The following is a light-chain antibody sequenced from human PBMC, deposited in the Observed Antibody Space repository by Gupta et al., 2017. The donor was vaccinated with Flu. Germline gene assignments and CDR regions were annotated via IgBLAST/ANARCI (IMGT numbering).Light chain of an antibody. V-gene: IGKV1-33*01. CDR3: QQYDNVPLT. CDR1: QVSTKY. J-gene: IGKJ4*01. Sequence: RSTLSAPVEDRVPISSEGKQVSTKYLGWYQQKPGKAPKVLIYEASSLEVGVPDRFSGRASGTDFTLTISKLQPEDIAIYYCQQYDNVPLTFGGGTKVEIK. CDR2: EAS.